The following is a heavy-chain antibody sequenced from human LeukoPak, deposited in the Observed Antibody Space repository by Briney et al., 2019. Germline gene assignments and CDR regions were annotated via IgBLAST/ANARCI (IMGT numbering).Heavy chain of an antibody. CDR3: ARDGLLPNYFDY. D-gene: IGHD2-15*01. CDR2: IIPIFGTA. V-gene: IGHV1-69*13. J-gene: IGHJ4*02. CDR1: GGTFSSYA. Sequence: SVKVSCKASGGTFSSYAISWVRQAPGQGLEWMGGIIPIFGTANYAQKFQGRVTITADESTSTAYMELSSLRSEDTAVYYCARDGLLPNYFDYWGQGTLVTVSS.